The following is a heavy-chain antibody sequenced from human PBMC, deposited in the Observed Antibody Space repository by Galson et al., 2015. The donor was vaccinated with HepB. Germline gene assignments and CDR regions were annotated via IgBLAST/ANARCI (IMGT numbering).Heavy chain of an antibody. CDR3: AKAQGYCSSTSCYRDYYMDV. D-gene: IGHD2-2*01. CDR1: GFTFSSYG. CDR2: ISYDGSNK. J-gene: IGHJ6*03. Sequence: SLRLSCAASGFTFSSYGMHWVRQAPGKGLEWVAVISYDGSNKYYADSVKGRFTISRDNSKNTLYLQMNSLRAEDTAVYYCAKAQGYCSSTSCYRDYYMDVWGKGTTVTVSS. V-gene: IGHV3-30*18.